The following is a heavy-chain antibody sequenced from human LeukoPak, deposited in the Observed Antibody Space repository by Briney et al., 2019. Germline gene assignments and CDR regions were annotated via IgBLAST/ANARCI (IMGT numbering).Heavy chain of an antibody. Sequence: TSETLSLTCTVSGDSIISDDYYWAWIRQPPGKGLEWIGSIYYSGSTYYNPSLKSRVTISVDTSKNQFSLKLSSVTAADTAVYFCARDCGGDSYLGAFDIWGQGTVVTVSS. CDR1: GDSIISDDYY. V-gene: IGHV4-39*07. CDR3: ARDCGGDSYLGAFDI. J-gene: IGHJ3*02. D-gene: IGHD2-21*02. CDR2: IYYSGST.